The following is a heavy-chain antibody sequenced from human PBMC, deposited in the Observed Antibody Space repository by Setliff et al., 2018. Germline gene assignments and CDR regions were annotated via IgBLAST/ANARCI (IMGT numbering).Heavy chain of an antibody. J-gene: IGHJ3*02. D-gene: IGHD3-3*01. Sequence: SETLSLTCTVSGGSISSGYYWGWIRQPPGKGLEWIGSINHSGSTYYNPSLKSRVTISVDTSKNQFSLKLSSVTAADTAVYYCTRDFLGATASFDIWGQGTMVTVSS. CDR2: INHSGST. V-gene: IGHV4-38-2*02. CDR1: GGSISSGYY. CDR3: TRDFLGATASFDI.